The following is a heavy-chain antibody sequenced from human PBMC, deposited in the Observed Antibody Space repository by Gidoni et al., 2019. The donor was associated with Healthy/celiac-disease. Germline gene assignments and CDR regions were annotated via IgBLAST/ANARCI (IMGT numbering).Heavy chain of an antibody. J-gene: IGHJ4*02. Sequence: EVQLVASGGGLVKPGGSMRLSCAATGLTFSYSNMNWVRQAPGKGREWVSSISGTSSFIYYADSVKGRFTISRDNAKNSLYLQMNSLRAGDTAVYHCARGHYGDYNFDAWGQGTLVTVSS. D-gene: IGHD4-17*01. CDR2: ISGTSSFI. CDR3: ARGHYGDYNFDA. V-gene: IGHV3-21*01. CDR1: GLTFSYSN.